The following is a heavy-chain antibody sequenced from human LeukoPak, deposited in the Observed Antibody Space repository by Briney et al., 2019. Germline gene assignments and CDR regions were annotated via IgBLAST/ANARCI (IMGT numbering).Heavy chain of an antibody. CDR2: IYYSGST. V-gene: IGHV4-61*01. D-gene: IGHD6-19*01. CDR1: GGSISSSSYY. Sequence: SETLSLTCTVSGGSISSSSYYWSWIRQPPGRGLEWIGYIYYSGSTNYNPSLKSRVTISVDTSKNQFSLKLSSVTAADTAVYYCASQGHSSGWSFFDYWGQGTLVTVSS. J-gene: IGHJ4*02. CDR3: ASQGHSSGWSFFDY.